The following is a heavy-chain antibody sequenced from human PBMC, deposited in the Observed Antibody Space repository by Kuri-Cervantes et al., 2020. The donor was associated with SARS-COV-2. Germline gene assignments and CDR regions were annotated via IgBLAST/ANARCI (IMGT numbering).Heavy chain of an antibody. CDR3: ARIVGAPWGFDY. Sequence: SGPTLVKPTQTLTLTCTFSGFSLSTSGMGVGWIRQPPGKALEWLALIYWDDDKRYSPSLKSRLTITKDTSKNQVVLTMTNMDPVDTATYYCARIVGAPWGFDYWGQGTLVTVSS. D-gene: IGHD1-26*01. CDR1: GFSLSTSGMG. J-gene: IGHJ4*02. CDR2: IYWDDDK. V-gene: IGHV2-5*02.